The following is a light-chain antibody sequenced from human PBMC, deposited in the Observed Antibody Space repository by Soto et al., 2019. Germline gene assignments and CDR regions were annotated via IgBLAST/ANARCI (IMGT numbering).Light chain of an antibody. V-gene: IGKV3-15*01. CDR1: QSVSSN. Sequence: EIVMTQSQATLSVSPGERATLSFRASQSVSSNLAWYQQRPGQAPRLLIYGASTRATGIPARFSGSGSGTEFTLTISSLQSEDFAVYSCQKYNNWPGTFGQGTKVDIK. CDR3: QKYNNWPGT. J-gene: IGKJ1*01. CDR2: GAS.